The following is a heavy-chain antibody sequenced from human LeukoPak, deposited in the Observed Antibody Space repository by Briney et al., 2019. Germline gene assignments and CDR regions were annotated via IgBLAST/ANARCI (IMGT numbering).Heavy chain of an antibody. V-gene: IGHV3-48*03. CDR1: GFTFSSYE. J-gene: IGHJ4*02. CDR3: AAQGLSLPCSGGSCYSGGNY. D-gene: IGHD2-15*01. CDR2: ISSSGSTI. Sequence: PGGSLRLSCAASGFTFSSYEMNWVRQAPGKVLEWVSYISSSGSTIYYADSVKGRFTISRDNAKNSLYLQMNSLRAEDTAVYYCAAQGLSLPCSGGSCYSGGNYWGQGTLVTVSS.